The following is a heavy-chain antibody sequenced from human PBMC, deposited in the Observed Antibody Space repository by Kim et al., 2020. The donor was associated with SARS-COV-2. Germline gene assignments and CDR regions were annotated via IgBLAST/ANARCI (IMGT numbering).Heavy chain of an antibody. D-gene: IGHD6-13*01. CDR1: GYTLTELS. J-gene: IGHJ5*02. Sequence: ASVKVSCKVSGYTLTELSMHWVRQAPGKGLEWMGGFDPEDGETIYAQKFQGRVTMTEDTSTDTAYMELSSLRSEDTAVYYCATAPPIAAAGTNWFDPWGQGNLVTVSS. V-gene: IGHV1-24*01. CDR2: FDPEDGET. CDR3: ATAPPIAAAGTNWFDP.